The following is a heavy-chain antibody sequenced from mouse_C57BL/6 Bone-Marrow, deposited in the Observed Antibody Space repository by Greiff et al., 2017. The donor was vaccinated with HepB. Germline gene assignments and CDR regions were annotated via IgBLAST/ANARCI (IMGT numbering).Heavy chain of an antibody. CDR1: GFTFSDYY. CDR2: ISNGGGST. CDR3: ARRETDWDGSDY. D-gene: IGHD4-1*01. J-gene: IGHJ2*01. V-gene: IGHV5-12*01. Sequence: EVKLVESGGGLVQPGGSLKLSCAASGFTFSDYYMYWVRQTPEKRLEWVAYISNGGGSTYYPDTVKGRFTISRDNAKNTLYLQMSRLKSEDTAMYYCARRETDWDGSDYWGQGTTLTVAS.